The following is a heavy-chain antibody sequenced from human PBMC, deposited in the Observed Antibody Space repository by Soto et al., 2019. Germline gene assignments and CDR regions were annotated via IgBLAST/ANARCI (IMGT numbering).Heavy chain of an antibody. Sequence: GGSLRLSCAASGFAFSNYAMSWVRQAPGKGLEWVSAIGTRDDIFYADSVKGRFTISRDNSKNTLYLQMNSLRAEDTAVYYCAKRTTGWYFDLWGRGTLVTVSS. J-gene: IGHJ2*01. CDR2: IGTRDDI. CDR1: GFAFSNYA. V-gene: IGHV3-23*01. CDR3: AKRTTGWYFDL.